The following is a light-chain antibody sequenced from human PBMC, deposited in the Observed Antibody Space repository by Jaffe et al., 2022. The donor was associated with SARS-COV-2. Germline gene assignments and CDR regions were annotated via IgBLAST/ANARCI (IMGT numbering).Light chain of an antibody. V-gene: IGLV2-18*02. CDR1: SSDVGRYDR. Sequence: QSALTQPPSVSGSPGQSVTISCTGTSSDVGRYDRVSWYRQSPGSAPKMIIYEVTSRLSGVPVRFSASRSGNTAFLTISGLQADDEADYYCSSHTSSYTVVFGGGTKVTVL. CDR3: SSHTSSYTVV. J-gene: IGLJ3*02. CDR2: EVT.